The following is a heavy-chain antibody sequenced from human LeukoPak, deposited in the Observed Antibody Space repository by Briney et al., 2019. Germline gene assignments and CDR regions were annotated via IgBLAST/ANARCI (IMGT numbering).Heavy chain of an antibody. CDR1: GYTLTSYG. V-gene: IGHV1-18*01. J-gene: IGHJ4*02. CDR2: ISAYNGNT. D-gene: IGHD4-17*01. Sequence: ASVKVSFKASGYTLTSYGISWVRQAPGQGLEWMGWISAYNGNTNYAQKLQGRVTMTTDTSTSTAYMHLRSLRSDDTAMYYCARGTVTTPFDYWGQGTLVTVSS. CDR3: ARGTVTTPFDY.